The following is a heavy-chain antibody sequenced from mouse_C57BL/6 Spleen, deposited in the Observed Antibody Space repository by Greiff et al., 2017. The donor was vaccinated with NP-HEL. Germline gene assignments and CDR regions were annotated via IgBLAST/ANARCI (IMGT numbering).Heavy chain of an antibody. V-gene: IGHV1-42*01. CDR1: GYSFTGYY. J-gene: IGHJ2*01. Sequence: VQLQQSGPELVKPGASVKISCKASGYSFTGYYMNWVKQSPEKSLEWIGEINPSTGGTTYNQKFKAKATLTVDKSSSTAYMQLKILTSEDSAVYYCARDYFDYWGQGTTLTVSS. CDR2: INPSTGGT. CDR3: ARDYFDY.